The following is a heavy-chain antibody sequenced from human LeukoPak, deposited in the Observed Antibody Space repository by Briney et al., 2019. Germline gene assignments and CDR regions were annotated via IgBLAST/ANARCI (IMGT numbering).Heavy chain of an antibody. CDR3: ASTSGYCSGGNCYSAFDH. Sequence: SETESLTCTVSGGSVSSGSFYWSWIRQPPGKGLEWIGYIYYSGSTNYNPSLKSRVTVSVDTSNNQFSLKLSSVTAADTAVYYCASTSGYCSGGNCYSAFDHWRQGPLVTVSS. CDR2: IYYSGST. D-gene: IGHD2-15*01. CDR1: GGSVSSGSFY. V-gene: IGHV4-61*01. J-gene: IGHJ4*02.